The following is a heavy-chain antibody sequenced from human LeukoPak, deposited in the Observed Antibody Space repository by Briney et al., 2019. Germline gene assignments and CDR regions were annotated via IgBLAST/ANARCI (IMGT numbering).Heavy chain of an antibody. CDR3: ARDYSEWLFFDY. V-gene: IGHV3-21*01. J-gene: IGHJ4*02. D-gene: IGHD3-3*01. CDR1: GFTFSSYS. CDR2: ISSSTSYI. Sequence: SLRLSCXASGFTFSSYSMKWVRQAPGKGVEWVSSISSSTSYIYYADSVKGRFPISRDNAKNSLYLQMNSLRAEDTAVYYCARDYSEWLFFDYWGQGTLVTVSS.